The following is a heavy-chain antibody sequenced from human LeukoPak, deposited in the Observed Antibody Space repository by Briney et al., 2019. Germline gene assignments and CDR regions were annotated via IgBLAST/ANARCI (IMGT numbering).Heavy chain of an antibody. J-gene: IGHJ5*02. CDR1: GYTFTSYA. CDR2: ISAANGNT. D-gene: IGHD5-12*01. CDR3: ARDRRWSGYDYGLNNWWFDP. Sequence: ASVKVSCTASGYTFTSYAMHWVRQAPGQRLEWMGWISAANGNTKYSQKFQGRVTITRDTSASTAYMELSSLRSEDTAVYYCARDRRWSGYDYGLNNWWFDPWGQGTLVTVSS. V-gene: IGHV1-3*01.